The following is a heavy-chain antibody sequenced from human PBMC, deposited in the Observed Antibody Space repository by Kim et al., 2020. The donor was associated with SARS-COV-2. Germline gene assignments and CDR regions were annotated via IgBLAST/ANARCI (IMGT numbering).Heavy chain of an antibody. Sequence: ASVKVSCKASGYNFNDHYIHWVRQAPGQGLEWMGWINPNGGETKYAEKFHGQASMTRDISTNTAYVELYSLSFDDTAVYYCARDSEPHYWGQGTLVTVSS. J-gene: IGHJ4*02. CDR1: GYNFNDHY. V-gene: IGHV1-2*02. CDR2: INPNGGET. CDR3: ARDSEPHY.